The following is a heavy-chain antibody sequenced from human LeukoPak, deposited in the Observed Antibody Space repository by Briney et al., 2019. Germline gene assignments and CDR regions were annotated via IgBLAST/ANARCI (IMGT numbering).Heavy chain of an antibody. CDR3: ARVGNYDILTGYAYAFDI. CDR2: INPNSGGT. V-gene: IGHV1-2*02. Sequence: EASVKVSCKASGYTFTGYYMHWVRQAPGQGLEWMGWINPNSGGTNYAQKFQGRVTMTRDTSISTAYMELSRLRSDDTAVYYCARVGNYDILTGYAYAFDIWGQGTMVTVSS. J-gene: IGHJ3*02. CDR1: GYTFTGYY. D-gene: IGHD3-9*01.